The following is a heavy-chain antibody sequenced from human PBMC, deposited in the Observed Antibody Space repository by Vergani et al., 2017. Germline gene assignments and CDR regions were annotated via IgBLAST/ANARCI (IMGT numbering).Heavy chain of an antibody. Sequence: QVQLVQSGAEVKKPGASVKVSCKVSGYTLTELSMPWVRQAPGKGLEWMGGFDPEDGETIYAQKFQGRVTMTEDTSTDTAYMELSSLRSEDTAVYYCALTRGDGYNRNPPVDYWGQGTLVTVSS. CDR3: ALTRGDGYNRNPPVDY. CDR2: FDPEDGET. CDR1: GYTLTELS. V-gene: IGHV1-24*01. D-gene: IGHD5-24*01. J-gene: IGHJ4*02.